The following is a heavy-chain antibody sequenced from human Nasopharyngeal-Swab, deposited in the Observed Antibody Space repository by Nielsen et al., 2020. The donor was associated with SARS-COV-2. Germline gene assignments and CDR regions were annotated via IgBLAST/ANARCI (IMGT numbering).Heavy chain of an antibody. V-gene: IGHV4-39*07. D-gene: IGHD4-17*01. CDR3: ARGSGDYVFDY. J-gene: IGHJ4*02. Sequence: WIRQPPGKGLEWIGSIYYSGGTYYNPSPKSRVTISVDTSKNQFSLKLSSVTAADTAVYYCARGSGDYVFDYWGQGTLVTVSS. CDR2: IYYSGGT.